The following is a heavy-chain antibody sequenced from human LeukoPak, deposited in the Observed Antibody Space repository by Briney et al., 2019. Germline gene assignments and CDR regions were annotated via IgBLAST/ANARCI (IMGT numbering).Heavy chain of an antibody. V-gene: IGHV4-39*07. Sequence: PSETLSLTCTVSGGSISSSSYYWGWIRQPPGKGLEWIGSIYYSGSTYYNPSLKSRVTISVDTSKNQFSLKLSSVTAADTAVYYCARAPDYYYYGMDVWGQGTTVTVSS. J-gene: IGHJ6*02. CDR3: ARAPDYYYYGMDV. CDR1: GGSISSSSYY. CDR2: IYYSGST.